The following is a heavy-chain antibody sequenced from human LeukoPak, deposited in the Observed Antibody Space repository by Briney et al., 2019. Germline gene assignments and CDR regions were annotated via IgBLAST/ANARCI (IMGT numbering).Heavy chain of an antibody. CDR2: ISTTGTTI. J-gene: IGHJ4*02. CDR3: ARVWQDYSGVDY. CDR1: GFTFSNSA. Sequence: GGSLRLSCAASGFTFSNSAMSWVRQAPGKGLEWISYISTTGTTIHYADSVKGRFAISRDNAKSSLYLQMNSLRDEDTAVYYCARVWQDYSGVDYWGQGTLVTVSS. D-gene: IGHD2-21*01. V-gene: IGHV3-48*02.